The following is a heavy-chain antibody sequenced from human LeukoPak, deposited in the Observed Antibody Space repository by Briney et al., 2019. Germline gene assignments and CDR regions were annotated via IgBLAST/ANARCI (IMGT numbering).Heavy chain of an antibody. CDR1: GGSLTNYY. V-gene: IGHV4-4*09. J-gene: IGHJ4*02. D-gene: IGHD3-16*01. CDR3: ARLNFRGGEALHFDS. Sequence: SETLSLTCSVSGGSLTNYYWGWIRQPPGKGLEFIGYIHSDGTTNYDSSLQSRVAILLDTSKIQFSLRLYSETAADTALYFCARLNFRGGEALHFDSWGQGTLVTVSS. CDR2: IHSDGTT.